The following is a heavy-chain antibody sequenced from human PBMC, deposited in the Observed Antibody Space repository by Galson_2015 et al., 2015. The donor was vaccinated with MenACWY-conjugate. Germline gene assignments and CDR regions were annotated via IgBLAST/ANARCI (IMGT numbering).Heavy chain of an antibody. CDR1: GFTFSTYW. D-gene: IGHD6-13*01. CDR2: IKQDGGEK. J-gene: IGHJ3*02. CDR3: VRDTFSSNSSWYDPDAFDN. V-gene: IGHV3-7*01. Sequence: SLRLSCAASGFTFSTYWMNWVRQAPGKGLEWVANIKQDGGEKYYVDSVKGRFTISRDNAKNSLHLQMNSLRAEDTAVYYCVRDTFSSNSSWYDPDAFDNWGQGTMVTVSS.